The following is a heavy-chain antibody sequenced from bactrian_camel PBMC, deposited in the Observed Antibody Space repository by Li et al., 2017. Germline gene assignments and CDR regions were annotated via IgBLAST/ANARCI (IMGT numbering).Heavy chain of an antibody. CDR1: GFTFDDYA. CDR3: ATALYGGTDFGY. CDR2: VNSGGGST. D-gene: IGHD5*01. V-gene: IGHV3S40*01. Sequence: VQLVESGGGLVQPGGSLRLSCAASGFTFDDYAMAWIRQAPGKGLEWISAVNSGGGSTNYADSVKGRFTISRDNAKNTVALQMNNLKSEDTALYYCATALYGGTDFGYWGQGTQVTVS. J-gene: IGHJ6*01.